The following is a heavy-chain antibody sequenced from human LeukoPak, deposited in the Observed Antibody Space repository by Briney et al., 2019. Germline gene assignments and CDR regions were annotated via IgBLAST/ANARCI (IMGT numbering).Heavy chain of an antibody. Sequence: LGESLKISCKGSGYAFTSYWIGWVRQMPGKGLEWMGIIYPGDSDTRYSPSFQGQVTISADKPISTAYLQWSSLKASDTAMYYCARQGEYSNSWYAYWGQGTLVTVSS. CDR2: IYPGDSDT. J-gene: IGHJ4*02. CDR3: ARQGEYSNSWYAY. D-gene: IGHD6-13*01. V-gene: IGHV5-51*01. CDR1: GYAFTSYW.